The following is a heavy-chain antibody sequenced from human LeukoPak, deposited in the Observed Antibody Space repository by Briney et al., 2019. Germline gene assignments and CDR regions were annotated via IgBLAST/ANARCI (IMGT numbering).Heavy chain of an antibody. D-gene: IGHD2-8*01. V-gene: IGHV1-2*02. J-gene: IGHJ6*03. CDR3: ARGPNHYYYMDF. CDR1: GHIFTGHY. CDR2: INPDGGVT. Sequence: ASVKVSCKASGHIFTGHYMHWVRQAPGQGLEWMGWINPDGGVTKSAQNFQGRVTMTRDKSINTVYMELSGLTSDDTALYYCARGPNHYYYMDFWGTGTTVSVSS.